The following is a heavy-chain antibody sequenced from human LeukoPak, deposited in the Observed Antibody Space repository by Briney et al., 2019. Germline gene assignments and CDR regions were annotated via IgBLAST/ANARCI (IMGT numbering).Heavy chain of an antibody. D-gene: IGHD6-19*01. J-gene: IGHJ4*02. Sequence: SETLSLTCTVSGGSISSYYWSWIRQPPGKGLEWIGYIYYSGSTNYNPSLKSRVTISVDTSKNQFSLKLSSVTAADTAVYYCARQYIMWLVKISYFDYWGQGTLVTVSS. V-gene: IGHV4-59*08. CDR2: IYYSGST. CDR3: ARQYIMWLVKISYFDY. CDR1: GGSISSYY.